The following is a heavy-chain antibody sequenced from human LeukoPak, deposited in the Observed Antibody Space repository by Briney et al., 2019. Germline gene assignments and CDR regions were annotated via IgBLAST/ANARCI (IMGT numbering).Heavy chain of an antibody. Sequence: SETLSLTCAVSGGSISRSTWWSWVRQPPGKGLEWIGEIYHSGSTNYNPSLKSRVTISVDTSKNQFSLKLSSVTAADTAVYYCARQNYDILTGYPGDWFDPWGQGTLVTVSS. V-gene: IGHV4-4*02. D-gene: IGHD3-9*01. CDR2: IYHSGST. J-gene: IGHJ5*02. CDR1: GGSISRSTW. CDR3: ARQNYDILTGYPGDWFDP.